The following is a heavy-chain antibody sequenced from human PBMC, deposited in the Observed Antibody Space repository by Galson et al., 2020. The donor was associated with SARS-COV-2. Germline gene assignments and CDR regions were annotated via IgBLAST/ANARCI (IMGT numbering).Heavy chain of an antibody. CDR3: AQIPSPVATHSTWGQPVGDDALDI. Sequence: GGSLRLSCAASGFMFNDYGMFWVRQAPGKGLEWVSAISRSGDSSHYAPSVKGRFIISRDNAKNTLYLQMSSLSAEDTAIYYCAQIPSPVATHSTWGQPVGDDALDIWGQGTTVTVSS. CDR1: GFMFNDYG. J-gene: IGHJ3*02. CDR2: ISRSGDSS. V-gene: IGHV3-23*01. D-gene: IGHD3-10*01.